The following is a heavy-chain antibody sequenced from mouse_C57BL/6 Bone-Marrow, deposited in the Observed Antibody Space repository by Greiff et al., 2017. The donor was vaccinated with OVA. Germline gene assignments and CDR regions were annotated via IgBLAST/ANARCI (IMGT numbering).Heavy chain of an antibody. Sequence: QVQLKQPGAELVMPGASVKLSCKASGYTFTSYWMHWVKQRPGQGLEWIGEIDPSDSYTNYNQKLKGKSTLTVDKSSSTAYMQLSSLTSEDSAVDYCARNYGSSSLDYWGQGTTLTVSA. CDR3: ARNYGSSSLDY. CDR1: GYTFTSYW. CDR2: IDPSDSYT. J-gene: IGHJ2*01. V-gene: IGHV1-69*01. D-gene: IGHD1-1*01.